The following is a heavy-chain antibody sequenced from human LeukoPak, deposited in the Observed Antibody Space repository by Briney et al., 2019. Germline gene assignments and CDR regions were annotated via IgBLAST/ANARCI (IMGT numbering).Heavy chain of an antibody. D-gene: IGHD3-10*01. J-gene: IGHJ6*03. CDR3: ARGITMVRGVIGPLNYYYYMDV. V-gene: IGHV1-2*02. CDR1: GYTFTGYY. Sequence: ASVKVSCKASGYTFTGYYLHWVRQAPGQGLEWMGCVNPNSGDTNYAQKFQGRVTMTRDTSISTAYMELSRLRSDDTAVYYCARGITMVRGVIGPLNYYYYMDVWGKGTTVTISS. CDR2: VNPNSGDT.